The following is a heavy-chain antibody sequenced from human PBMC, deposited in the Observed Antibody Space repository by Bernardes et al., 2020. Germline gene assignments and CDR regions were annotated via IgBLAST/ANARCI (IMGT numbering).Heavy chain of an antibody. CDR3: ARHCSRTSCYQEYFHH. CDR1: GYKLTNYG. J-gene: IGHJ1*01. D-gene: IGHD2-2*01. Sequence: ASVKVSCKTSGYKLTNYGIAWVRQAPGQGLEWVGWSSTDNGDTTYAEKFQGRVAMTTDTSASTAYMDLKSLRSDDTGVYYCARHCSRTSCYQEYFHHWSQGTQVTVSS. CDR2: SSTDNGDT. V-gene: IGHV1-18*04.